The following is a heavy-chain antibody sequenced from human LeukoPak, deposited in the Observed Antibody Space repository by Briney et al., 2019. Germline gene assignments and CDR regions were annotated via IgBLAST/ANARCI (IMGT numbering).Heavy chain of an antibody. CDR2: IWYDGSNR. D-gene: IGHD6-19*01. J-gene: IGHJ4*02. V-gene: IGHV3-33*01. CDR3: ARESESSGWYDY. CDR1: GFTFNTYG. Sequence: PGRSLRLSCSASGFTFNTYGMHWVRQAPGKGLEWVADIWYDGSNREYADSVKGRFTISRDNSKNSLYLQMNSLRSDDTALYYCARESESSGWYDYWGQGTLVTVSS.